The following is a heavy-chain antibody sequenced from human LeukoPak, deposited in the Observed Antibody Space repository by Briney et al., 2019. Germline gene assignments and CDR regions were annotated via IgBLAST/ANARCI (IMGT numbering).Heavy chain of an antibody. V-gene: IGHV4-61*01. CDR1: GVSVSSGSYY. CDR2: IYYSGST. D-gene: IGHD6-13*01. J-gene: IGHJ5*02. CDR3: ARDRQQLGPDYYNWFDP. Sequence: PSETLSLTCTVSGVSVSSGSYYWSWIRQPPGEGLEWIGYIYYSGSTNYNPSLKSRVTISVDTSKNQFSLKLSSVTAADTAVYYCARDRQQLGPDYYNWFDPWGQGTLVTVSS.